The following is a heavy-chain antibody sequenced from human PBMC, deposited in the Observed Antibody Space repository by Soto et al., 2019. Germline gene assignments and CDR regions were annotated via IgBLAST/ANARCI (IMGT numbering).Heavy chain of an antibody. CDR1: GFTFDDYA. CDR3: AKTRGYSYGAADY. Sequence: GGSLRLSCAASGFTFDDYAMHWVRQAPGKGLEWVSGISWNSGSIGYADSVKGRFTISRDNAKNSLYLQMNSLRAEDTALYYCAKTRGYSYGAADYWGQGTLGTVS. V-gene: IGHV3-9*01. J-gene: IGHJ4*02. CDR2: ISWNSGSI. D-gene: IGHD5-18*01.